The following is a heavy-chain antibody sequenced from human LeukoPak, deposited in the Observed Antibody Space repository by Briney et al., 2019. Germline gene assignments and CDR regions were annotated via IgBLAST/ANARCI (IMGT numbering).Heavy chain of an antibody. CDR1: GFTFSSYG. CDR2: ISGSGGST. CDR3: AKDLSYGGKRGFDY. J-gene: IGHJ4*02. D-gene: IGHD4-23*01. Sequence: PGGSLRLSCAGSGFTFSSYGMSWVRQAPGKGLEWVSGISGSGGSTNYADSVKGRFTISRDNSKNTLYLQMNSLTAEDTAVYYCAKDLSYGGKRGFDYWGQGTLVTVSS. V-gene: IGHV3-23*01.